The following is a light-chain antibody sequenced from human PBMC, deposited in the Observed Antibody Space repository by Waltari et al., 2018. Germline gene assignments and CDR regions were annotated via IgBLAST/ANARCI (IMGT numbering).Light chain of an antibody. CDR2: STN. Sequence: QSVLTQPPSASGTPGQRVIISCSGSSSIIGSDTVNWYQQLPGTAPRLLIYSTNPRPSGVPDRFSGSKSGTSAVLAISGLQSEDESDYYCAAWDGSQFARVFGGGTKLSVL. J-gene: IGLJ3*02. CDR1: SSIIGSDT. V-gene: IGLV1-44*01. CDR3: AAWDGSQFARV.